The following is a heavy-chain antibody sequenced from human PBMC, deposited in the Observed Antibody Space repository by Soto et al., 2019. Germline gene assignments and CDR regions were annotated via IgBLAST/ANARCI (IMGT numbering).Heavy chain of an antibody. V-gene: IGHV5-51*01. Sequence: GESLKISWKGSGYSFTSYWIGWVRQMPGKGLEWIGIIYPGDSDTRYSPSFQSQVTISADKANSIAHLQGISLTAQDTAMYYCARGRRESLSAAASDYWGQGTLVTVSS. D-gene: IGHD6-13*01. CDR1: GYSFTSYW. J-gene: IGHJ4*02. CDR2: IYPGDSDT. CDR3: ARGRRESLSAAASDY.